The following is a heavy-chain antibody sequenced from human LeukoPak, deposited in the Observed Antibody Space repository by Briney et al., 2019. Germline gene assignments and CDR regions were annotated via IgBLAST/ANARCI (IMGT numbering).Heavy chain of an antibody. Sequence: VQPGRSLRLSCAASGFTFSSYGMHWVRRAPGKGLEWVAIISHDGSNKYYADSVKGRFTISRDNSKNTLYLQMNSLRAEDTAVYYCAKDHYSSGWYFDYWGQGPLVTVSS. V-gene: IGHV3-30*18. CDR1: GFTFSSYG. D-gene: IGHD6-19*01. CDR3: AKDHYSSGWYFDY. CDR2: ISHDGSNK. J-gene: IGHJ4*02.